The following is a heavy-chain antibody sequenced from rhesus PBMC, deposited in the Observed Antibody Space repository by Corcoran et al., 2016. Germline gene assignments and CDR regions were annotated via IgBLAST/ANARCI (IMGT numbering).Heavy chain of an antibody. D-gene: IGHD3-34*01. CDR3: ARSHLGDENEF. Sequence: QVQLQESGPGLVKPSETLSLTCAVSGGPISGYSWNWIRQLPGKGLERSGYIGVSAGITYYRPSLKSRVTSSTDPAKNQFSLKLSSVTAADTAVYYCARSHLGDENEFWGQGALVTVSS. CDR2: IGVSAGIT. V-gene: IGHV4-165*02. CDR1: GGPISGYS. J-gene: IGHJ1*01.